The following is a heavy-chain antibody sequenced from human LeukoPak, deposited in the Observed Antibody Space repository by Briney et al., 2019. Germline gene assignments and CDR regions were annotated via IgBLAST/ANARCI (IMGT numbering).Heavy chain of an antibody. V-gene: IGHV4-4*02. Sequence: SGTLSLTCAVSGGSISSSNWWSWVRQPPGKGLEWIGEIYHSGSTNYNPSLKSRVTISVDKSKNQFSLKLSSVTAADTAVYYCARALPHYYYYYGMDVWGQGTTVTVSS. CDR1: GGSISSSNW. J-gene: IGHJ6*02. CDR2: IYHSGST. CDR3: ARALPHYYYYYGMDV.